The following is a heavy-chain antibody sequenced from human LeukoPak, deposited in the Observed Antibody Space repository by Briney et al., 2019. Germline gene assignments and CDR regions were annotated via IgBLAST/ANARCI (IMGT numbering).Heavy chain of an antibody. CDR3: ARVNDSSGYYIYWYFDL. CDR1: GGSISSYY. Sequence: MTSETLSLTCTVSGGSISSYYWSWIRQPPGKGLEWIGYIYYSGSTNYNPSLKSRVTISVDTSKNQFSLKLSSVTAADTAVYYCARVNDSSGYYIYWYFDLWGRGTLVTVSS. V-gene: IGHV4-59*01. J-gene: IGHJ2*01. D-gene: IGHD3-22*01. CDR2: IYYSGST.